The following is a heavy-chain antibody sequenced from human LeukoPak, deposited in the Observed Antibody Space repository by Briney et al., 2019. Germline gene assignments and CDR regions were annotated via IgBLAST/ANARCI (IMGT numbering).Heavy chain of an antibody. CDR2: SSSTI. J-gene: IGHJ4*02. CDR3: ARDRAYGDY. D-gene: IGHD2-8*01. Sequence: SSSTIYYADSPQGRFTISRDNAKNSLYLQMNSLRDEDTAVYYCARDRAYGDYWGQGALVTVSS. V-gene: IGHV3-48*02.